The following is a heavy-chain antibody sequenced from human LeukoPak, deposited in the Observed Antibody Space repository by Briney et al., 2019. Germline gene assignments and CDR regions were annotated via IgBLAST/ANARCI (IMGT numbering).Heavy chain of an antibody. J-gene: IGHJ5*02. D-gene: IGHD3-10*01. CDR3: AKDYYYGSGSCQST. V-gene: IGHV3-30*02. Sequence: GGSLRLSCAASGFTFSSYGMHWVRQAPGKGLEWVAFIRYDGSNKYYADSVKGRFTISRDNSKNTLYLQMNSLRAEDTAVYYCAKDYYYGSGSCQSTWGQGTLVTVSS. CDR1: GFTFSSYG. CDR2: IRYDGSNK.